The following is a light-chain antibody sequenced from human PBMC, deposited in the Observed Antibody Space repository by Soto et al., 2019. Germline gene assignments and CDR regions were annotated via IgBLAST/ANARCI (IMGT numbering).Light chain of an antibody. CDR3: QQYGSSLWT. V-gene: IGKV3-20*01. CDR1: QSVNNY. Sequence: EIVLTQSPATLSLSPGERATLSCRASQSVNNYLAWYQQKPGQAPRLLIYDTSDRATGIPDTFSGSGSGTDFTLTISTLEPEDFAVYYCQQYGSSLWTFGQGTKVDIK. J-gene: IGKJ1*01. CDR2: DTS.